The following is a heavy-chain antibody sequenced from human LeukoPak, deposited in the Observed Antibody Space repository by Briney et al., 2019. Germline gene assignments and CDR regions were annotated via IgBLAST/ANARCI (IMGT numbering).Heavy chain of an antibody. V-gene: IGHV3-21*04. J-gene: IGHJ4*02. CDR3: ARERRGIAAADIDY. Sequence: GGSLRLSCAASGFTFSSYSMNWVRQAPGKGLEWVSSISSSSSYIYYADSVKGRFTIYRDNSKNPLYLQMNSLRAEDTAVYYCARERRGIAAADIDYWGQGTLVTVSS. CDR2: ISSSSSYI. CDR1: GFTFSSYS. D-gene: IGHD6-13*01.